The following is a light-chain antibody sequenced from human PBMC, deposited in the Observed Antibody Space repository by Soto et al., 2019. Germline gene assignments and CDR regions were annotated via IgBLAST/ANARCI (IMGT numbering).Light chain of an antibody. CDR2: TAS. V-gene: IGKV1-9*01. CDR1: QGISSY. CDR3: QQRNTNPPN. Sequence: DIQLTQSPSFLSASVGDRVTITCRASQGISSYLAWYQQRPGKAPKLLIHTASTLQSGAPSRFSGSGSGTEFTLTISSLQPEDFATYYCQQRNTNPPNFGGGTKVEIK. J-gene: IGKJ4*01.